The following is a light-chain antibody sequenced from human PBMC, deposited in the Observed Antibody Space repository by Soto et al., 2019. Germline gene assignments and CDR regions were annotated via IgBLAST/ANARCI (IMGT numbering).Light chain of an antibody. J-gene: IGLJ1*01. V-gene: IGLV2-11*01. CDR2: DVN. CDR3: CSYAGTYTYV. Sequence: QSVLTQPRSVSASPGQSVAISCTGTSSDVGGYTYVSWYPQNPGKAPTLMIYDVNKRPSGVPDRFSGSKSGNTASLTISGLQADDEADYYCCSYAGTYTYVFGTGTKLTVL. CDR1: SSDVGGYTY.